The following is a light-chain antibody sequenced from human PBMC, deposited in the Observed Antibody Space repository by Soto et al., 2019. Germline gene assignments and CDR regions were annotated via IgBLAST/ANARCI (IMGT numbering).Light chain of an antibody. CDR1: QYVTGSY. Sequence: VLTQSPGTMSLSPGESATLSCRASQYVTGSYLAWYQQKPGQAPRLLIYGASIRATGIPDRFSGSGSGTDFTLTISRLEPEDFAVFYCQHYHSTPISFGQGTRLEIK. V-gene: IGKV3-20*01. CDR3: QHYHSTPIS. J-gene: IGKJ5*01. CDR2: GAS.